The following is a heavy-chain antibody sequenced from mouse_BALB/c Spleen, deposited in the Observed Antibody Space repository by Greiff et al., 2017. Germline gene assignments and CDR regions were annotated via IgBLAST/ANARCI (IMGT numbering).Heavy chain of an antibody. CDR1: GDSITSCY. CDR2: ISYSGST. Sequence: EVQLVESGPSLVKPSQTLSITCSVTGDSITSCYWNWIRKFPGNKLEYMGYISYSGSTYYNPSLKSRISITRDTSKNQYYLQLNSVTTEDTATYYCARSQLGQRGGWFAYWGQGTLVTVSA. D-gene: IGHD3-1*01. J-gene: IGHJ3*01. V-gene: IGHV3-8*02. CDR3: ARSQLGQRGGWFAY.